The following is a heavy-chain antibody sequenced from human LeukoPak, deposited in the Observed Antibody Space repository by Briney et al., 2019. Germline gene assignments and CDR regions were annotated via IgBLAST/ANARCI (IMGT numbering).Heavy chain of an antibody. J-gene: IGHJ1*01. CDR1: GYSFTSYW. V-gene: IGHV5-51*01. D-gene: IGHD2-2*01. Sequence: PGESLKISCKGSGYSFTSYWIGWVRQMPGKGLEWMGIIYPGDSDTRYSPSFQGQVTISADKSISTAYLQWSSLKASDTAMYYCARGEGCSSTSCYGQYQSEYFQHWGQGTLVTVSS. CDR2: IYPGDSDT. CDR3: ARGEGCSSTSCYGQYQSEYFQH.